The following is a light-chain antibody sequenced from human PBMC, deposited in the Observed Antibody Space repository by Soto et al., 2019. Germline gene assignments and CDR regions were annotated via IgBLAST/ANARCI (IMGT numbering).Light chain of an antibody. Sequence: EIVMTQSPATLSVSPGERASLSCRASQSVSGNLAWYQQKPGQAPRLLIYGASTRATGIPARFSGSGSGTEFTLTIRSLQSEDFAVYYCQQHNNWPPITFGQGTRLEIK. CDR3: QQHNNWPPIT. CDR1: QSVSGN. V-gene: IGKV3-15*01. CDR2: GAS. J-gene: IGKJ5*01.